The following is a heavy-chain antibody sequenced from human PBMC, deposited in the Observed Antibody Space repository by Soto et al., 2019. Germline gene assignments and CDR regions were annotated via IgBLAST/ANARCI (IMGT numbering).Heavy chain of an antibody. CDR1: GFTFSSYA. D-gene: IGHD7-27*01. CDR2: ISGSGGST. V-gene: IGHV3-23*01. CDR3: AKPTGVSAGVDY. Sequence: GSLRLSCAASGFTFSSYAVSWVRQAPGKGLEWVSAISGSGGSTYYADSVKGRFTISRDNSKNTLYLQMNSLRAEDTAVYYCAKPTGVSAGVDYWGQGTLVTVSS. J-gene: IGHJ4*02.